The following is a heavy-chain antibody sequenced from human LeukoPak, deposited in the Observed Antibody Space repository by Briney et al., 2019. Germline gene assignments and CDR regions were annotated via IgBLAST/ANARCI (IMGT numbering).Heavy chain of an antibody. CDR2: ISITEGT. CDR3: ARLRRDINDWYADDC. V-gene: IGHV4-4*07. Sequence: PSETLSLTRSVSGGSVNTYYWSWMRQSAGKGLEWIGRISITEGTNYNPSLKSRVSMSVDASKNQVCLKLGSVTAADTAVYYCARLRRDINDWYADDCWGQGTLVTVSS. D-gene: IGHD6-19*01. CDR1: GGSVNTYY. J-gene: IGHJ4*02.